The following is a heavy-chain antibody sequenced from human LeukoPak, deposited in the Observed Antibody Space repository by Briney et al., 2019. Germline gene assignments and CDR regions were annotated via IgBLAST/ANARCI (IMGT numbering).Heavy chain of an antibody. D-gene: IGHD4-23*01. CDR3: AKDRTVGASYWYFDL. Sequence: GGSLRLSCAASGVTLSSYAMSWARQAPGRGLEWVSGISSSGSGGNTDYAGSGKGRFTIARDRCKNKMFLHMNTLRAEDTAIYYCAKDRTVGASYWYFDLWGRGTLVTVSS. J-gene: IGHJ2*01. V-gene: IGHV3-23*01. CDR2: ISSSGSGGNT. CDR1: GVTLSSYA.